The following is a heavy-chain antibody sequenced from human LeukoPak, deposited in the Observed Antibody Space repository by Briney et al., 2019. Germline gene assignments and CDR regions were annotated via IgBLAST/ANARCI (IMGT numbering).Heavy chain of an antibody. J-gene: IGHJ6*03. V-gene: IGHV4-39*07. D-gene: IGHD6-13*01. Sequence: PSETLSLTCTVSGGSISSSSYYWGWIRQPPGKGLEWIGSIYYSGSTYYNPSLKSRVTISVDTSKNQFSLKLSSVTAADTAVYYCARRYSRAYYYMDVWGKGTTVTISS. CDR3: ARRYSRAYYYMDV. CDR2: IYYSGST. CDR1: GGSISSSSYY.